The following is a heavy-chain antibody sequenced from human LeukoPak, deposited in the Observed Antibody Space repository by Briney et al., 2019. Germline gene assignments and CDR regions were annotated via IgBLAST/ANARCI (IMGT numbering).Heavy chain of an antibody. Sequence: PGGSLRLSCAASGFTFSSYSMNWVRQAPGKGLEWVSSISSSSSYIYYADSVKGRFTISRDNAKNSLYLQMNSLRAEDTAVYYCARDAAFKTTPYYFDHWGQGTLVTVSS. D-gene: IGHD4-11*01. CDR3: ARDAAFKTTPYYFDH. V-gene: IGHV3-21*01. CDR1: GFTFSSYS. CDR2: ISSSSSYI. J-gene: IGHJ4*02.